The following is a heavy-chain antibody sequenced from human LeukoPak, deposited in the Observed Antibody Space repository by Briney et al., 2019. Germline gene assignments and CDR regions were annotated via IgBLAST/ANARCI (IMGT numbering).Heavy chain of an antibody. CDR1: GFTVSSNY. V-gene: IGHV3-11*04. CDR2: IKGTGLTT. D-gene: IGHD3-16*01. Sequence: GGSLRLSCAASGFTVSSNYMSWVRQAPGKGLEWVSTIKGTGLTTYYADSVKGRFTISRDNAKNSLFLQMSSLRVDDTAIYYCARAGELRYMDVWGKGTAVTVSS. J-gene: IGHJ6*03. CDR3: ARAGELRYMDV.